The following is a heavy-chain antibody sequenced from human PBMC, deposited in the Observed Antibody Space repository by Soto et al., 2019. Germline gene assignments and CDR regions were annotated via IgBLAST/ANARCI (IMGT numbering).Heavy chain of an antibody. CDR3: ANLTSVEQQLTLRDYYGMDV. J-gene: IGHJ6*02. CDR1: GFTFSSYS. CDR2: ISSSSSYI. D-gene: IGHD6-13*01. Sequence: PGGSLRLSCAASGFTFSSYSMNWVRQAPGKGLEWVSSISSSSSYIYYADSVKGRFTISRDNAKNSLYLQMNSLRAEDTAVYYCANLTSVEQQLTLRDYYGMDVWGQGTTVTVSS. V-gene: IGHV3-21*01.